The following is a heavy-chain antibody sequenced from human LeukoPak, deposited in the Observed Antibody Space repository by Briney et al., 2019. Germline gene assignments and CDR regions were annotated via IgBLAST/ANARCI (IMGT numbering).Heavy chain of an antibody. J-gene: IGHJ4*02. D-gene: IGHD3-10*01. CDR2: IYYSGST. V-gene: IGHV4-39*01. CDR3: ARLRGSGSYYTVYFDY. Sequence: SETLSLTCTVSGGSISSSSYYWGWIRQPPGKGLGWIGSIYYSGSTYYNPSLKSRVTISVDTSKNQFSLKLSSVTAADTAVYDCARLRGSGSYYTVYFDYWGQGTLVTVSS. CDR1: GGSISSSSYY.